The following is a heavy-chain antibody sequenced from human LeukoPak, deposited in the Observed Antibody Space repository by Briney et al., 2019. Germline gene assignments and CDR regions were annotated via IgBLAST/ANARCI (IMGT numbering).Heavy chain of an antibody. D-gene: IGHD3-16*02. Sequence: SETLSLTCTVSGVXIGTYYLKWIRQPPGKGLEWIGSLHDTGSSDYNPSLKSRVTISADMSKNQFSLKLISVTAADTAVYHCAISPNRYYFDHWGQGTLVSVSS. V-gene: IGHV4-59*08. CDR1: GVXIGTYY. J-gene: IGHJ1*01. CDR2: LHDTGSS. CDR3: AISPNRYYFDH.